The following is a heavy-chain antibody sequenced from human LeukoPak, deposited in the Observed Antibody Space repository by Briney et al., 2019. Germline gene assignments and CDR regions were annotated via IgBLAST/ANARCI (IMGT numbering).Heavy chain of an antibody. D-gene: IGHD4-11*01. V-gene: IGHV3-33*01. Sequence: PGRSLRLSCAASGFTFSGHGMHWVRQAPGKGLEWVAVIWYDGSNKYYADSVKGRFTISRDNSKNTLYLQMNSLRAEDTAVYYCAREGTVRGQGTLVTVSS. CDR2: IWYDGSNK. J-gene: IGHJ4*02. CDR3: AREGTV. CDR1: GFTFSGHG.